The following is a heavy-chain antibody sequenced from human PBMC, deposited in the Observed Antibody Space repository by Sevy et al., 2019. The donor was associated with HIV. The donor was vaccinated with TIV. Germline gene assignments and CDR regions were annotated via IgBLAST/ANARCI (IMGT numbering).Heavy chain of an antibody. J-gene: IGHJ6*02. Sequence: SETLSLTCTVSGGSISSSSYYWGWIRQPPGKGLEWIGSIYYSGSTYYNPSLKSRVTISVDTSKNQFSLRLSSVTAADTAVYYCARTHGYRSGGSCYSGVGGGYYYYGMDVWGQGTTVTVSS. V-gene: IGHV4-39*01. CDR2: IYYSGST. D-gene: IGHD2-15*01. CDR3: ARTHGYRSGGSCYSGVGGGYYYYGMDV. CDR1: GGSISSSSYY.